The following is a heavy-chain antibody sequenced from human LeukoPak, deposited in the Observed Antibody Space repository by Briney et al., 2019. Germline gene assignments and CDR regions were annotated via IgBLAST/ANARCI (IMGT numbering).Heavy chain of an antibody. D-gene: IGHD3-10*01. V-gene: IGHV3-30*18. CDR1: GFTFSSYG. CDR2: ISYDGSNK. J-gene: IGHJ4*02. CDR3: AKDVDAFGSGSYVEGFDY. Sequence: GRSLRLSCAASGFTFSSYGMHWVRQAPGKGLEWVAVISYDGSNKYYADSVKGRFTISRDNSKNTLYLQMNSLRAEDTAVYYCAKDVDAFGSGSYVEGFDYWGQGTLVTVSS.